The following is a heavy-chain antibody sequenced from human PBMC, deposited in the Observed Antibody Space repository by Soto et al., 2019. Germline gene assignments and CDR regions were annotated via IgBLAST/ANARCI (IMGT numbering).Heavy chain of an antibody. Sequence: SVKVSCKASGGTFSSYAISWVRQAPGQGLEWMGGIIPIFGTANYAQKFQGRVTITADESTSTAYMEPSSLRSEDTAVYYCARGITMVRGVDIYYYYGMDVWGQGTTVTVSS. V-gene: IGHV1-69*13. D-gene: IGHD3-10*01. J-gene: IGHJ6*02. CDR1: GGTFSSYA. CDR2: IIPIFGTA. CDR3: ARGITMVRGVDIYYYYGMDV.